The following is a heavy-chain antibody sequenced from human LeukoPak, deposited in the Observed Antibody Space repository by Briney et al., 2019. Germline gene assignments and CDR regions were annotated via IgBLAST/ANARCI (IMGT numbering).Heavy chain of an antibody. Sequence: PSETLSLTCTVSGGSISSGGYYWSWIRQHPGKGLEWIGYIYYSGSTYYNPSLKSRVTISVDTSKNQFSLKLSSVTAADTAVYYCAREGGCSSTSCPHALDIWGQGTMVTVSS. CDR1: GGSISSGGYY. CDR3: AREGGCSSTSCPHALDI. CDR2: IYYSGST. V-gene: IGHV4-31*03. D-gene: IGHD2-2*01. J-gene: IGHJ3*02.